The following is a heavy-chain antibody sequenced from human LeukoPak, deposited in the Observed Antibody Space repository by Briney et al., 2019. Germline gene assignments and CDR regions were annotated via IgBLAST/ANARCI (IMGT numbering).Heavy chain of an antibody. V-gene: IGHV3-7*01. Sequence: GGSQSLLCAPSGFTLSRLWMSWVRQSPGEGLEWVAYIKQGGSEKYHVDSVKARFTISRNNAKNSLYMQMNSLRAEDTAVYYCARQTTVTGLLYYYYYYMDVWGKGTTVTISS. D-gene: IGHD4-17*01. CDR2: IKQGGSEK. J-gene: IGHJ6*03. CDR1: GFTLSRLW. CDR3: ARQTTVTGLLYYYYYYMDV.